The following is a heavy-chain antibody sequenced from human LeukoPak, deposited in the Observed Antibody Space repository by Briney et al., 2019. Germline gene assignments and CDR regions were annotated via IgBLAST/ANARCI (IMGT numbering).Heavy chain of an antibody. CDR2: INSSGST. D-gene: IGHD3-22*01. Sequence: SETLSLTCSVSGDSISYFYWSWIRQAAGKGLEWIGRINSSGSTEYNASLKSRVTMSVDTSKNQLSLKVISVTAADTAVYYCARAHPSGYFDVFDIWGQGTMVTVSS. CDR1: GDSISYFY. J-gene: IGHJ3*02. V-gene: IGHV4-4*07. CDR3: ARAHPSGYFDVFDI.